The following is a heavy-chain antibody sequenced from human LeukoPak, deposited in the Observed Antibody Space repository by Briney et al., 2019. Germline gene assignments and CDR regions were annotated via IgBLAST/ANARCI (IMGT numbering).Heavy chain of an antibody. Sequence: SETLSLTCTVSGGSISRYYWSWIRQPPGKGLECFGYVYDSGTTNYNPSLKSRVTISVDTSKNQFSLKLSSVTAADTAVYSCARVSWSPGTSYYYMDVWGKGTTVIVSS. CDR1: GGSISRYY. CDR2: VYDSGTT. D-gene: IGHD1-1*01. J-gene: IGHJ6*03. CDR3: ARVSWSPGTSYYYMDV. V-gene: IGHV4-59*01.